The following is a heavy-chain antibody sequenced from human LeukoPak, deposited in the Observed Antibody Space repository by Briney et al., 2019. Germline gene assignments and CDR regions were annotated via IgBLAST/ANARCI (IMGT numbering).Heavy chain of an antibody. J-gene: IGHJ4*02. CDR2: ISGSGGST. Sequence: PGGSPRLSCAASGFTFSSYAMSWVRQAPGKGLEWALAISGSGGSTYYADSVKGRFTISRDNSKNTLYLQMNSLRAEDTAVYYCAKDLEDTAVGFDYWGQGTLVTVSS. CDR1: GFTFSSYA. V-gene: IGHV3-23*01. D-gene: IGHD5-18*01. CDR3: AKDLEDTAVGFDY.